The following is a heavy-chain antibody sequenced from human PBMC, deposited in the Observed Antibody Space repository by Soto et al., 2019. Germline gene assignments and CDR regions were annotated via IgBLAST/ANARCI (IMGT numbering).Heavy chain of an antibody. J-gene: IGHJ4*02. D-gene: IGHD3-10*01. Sequence: HPGGSLRLSCAASGFTFSSYAMSWVRQAPGKGLEWVSAISGSGGSTYYADSVKGRFTISRDNSKNTLYLQMNSLRAEDTAVYYCAKGPYYYGSGSYYNPYYFDYWGQGTLVTVSS. V-gene: IGHV3-23*01. CDR3: AKGPYYYGSGSYYNPYYFDY. CDR2: ISGSGGST. CDR1: GFTFSSYA.